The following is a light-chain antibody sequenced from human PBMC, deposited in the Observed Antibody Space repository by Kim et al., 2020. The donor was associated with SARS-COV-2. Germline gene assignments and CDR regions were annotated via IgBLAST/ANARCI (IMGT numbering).Light chain of an antibody. V-gene: IGKV3-11*01. CDR2: DAS. Sequence: SPGDRATLSCRASQSVNTFLAWYQQKPGQAPRLLIYDASNRATGVPARFSGGGSGTDFTLTISSLEPEDFAVYYCQQRTNWPPLTFGGGTKVDIK. J-gene: IGKJ4*01. CDR1: QSVNTF. CDR3: QQRTNWPPLT.